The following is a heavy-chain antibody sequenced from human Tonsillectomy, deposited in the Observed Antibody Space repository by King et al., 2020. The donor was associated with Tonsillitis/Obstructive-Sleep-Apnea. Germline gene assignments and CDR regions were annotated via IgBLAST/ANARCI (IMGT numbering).Heavy chain of an antibody. CDR3: ARDLTIFGVALDY. V-gene: IGHV3-7*04. Sequence: GRFPISRDNAKNSLHLQMDSLRAEDTAVYFCARDLTIFGVALDYWGQGTLVTVSS. D-gene: IGHD3-3*01. J-gene: IGHJ4*02.